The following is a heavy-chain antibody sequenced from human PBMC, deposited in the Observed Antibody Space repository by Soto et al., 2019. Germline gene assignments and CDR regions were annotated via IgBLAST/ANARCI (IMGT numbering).Heavy chain of an antibody. D-gene: IGHD3-22*01. Sequence: GGSLRLSCAASGFTFSSYAMSWVRQAPGKGLEWVSAISGSGGSTYYADSVKGRFTISRDNSKNTLYLQMNSLRAEDTAVYYCAKSWAYYYDSSGYPNDYWGQGTLVTVSS. CDR1: GFTFSSYA. CDR2: ISGSGGST. CDR3: AKSWAYYYDSSGYPNDY. V-gene: IGHV3-23*01. J-gene: IGHJ4*02.